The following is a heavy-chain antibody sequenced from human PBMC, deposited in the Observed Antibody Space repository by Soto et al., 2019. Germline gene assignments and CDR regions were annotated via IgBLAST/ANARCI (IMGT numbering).Heavy chain of an antibody. CDR2: IYISGNT. CDR1: GGSVSSHY. CDR3: ARELKPYNSGWYFTLS. Sequence: QVQLQESGPGLVNPSETLSLTCSVSGGSVSSHYWSWVRQPAGKGLEWIGRIYISGNTKYNPSFKSRVTMSVDTSKNLVSLRLSSVTAADTAVYYCARELKPYNSGWYFTLSWGQGTLVTVSS. D-gene: IGHD6-19*01. V-gene: IGHV4-4*07. J-gene: IGHJ5*02.